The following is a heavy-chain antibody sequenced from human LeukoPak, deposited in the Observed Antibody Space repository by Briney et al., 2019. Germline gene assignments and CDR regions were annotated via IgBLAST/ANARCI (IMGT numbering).Heavy chain of an antibody. Sequence: ASVKVSCKASGGTFSSYAISWVRQAPGQGLEWMGIINPSGGSTSYAQKFQGRVTMTRDTSISTAYMELRRLRSDDTAVYYCARGLRDFPAFDSWGQGTLVTVSS. CDR2: INPSGGST. CDR1: GGTFSSYA. CDR3: ARGLRDFPAFDS. J-gene: IGHJ4*02. V-gene: IGHV1-46*01. D-gene: IGHD2-2*01.